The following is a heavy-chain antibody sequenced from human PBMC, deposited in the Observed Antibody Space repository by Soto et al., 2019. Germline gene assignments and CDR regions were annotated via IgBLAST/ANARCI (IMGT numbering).Heavy chain of an antibody. J-gene: IGHJ6*02. Sequence: GGSLRLSCVASGFTFSSYGMHWVRQAPGKGLEWVAVMSYDGSHEYYADSVKGRFTISRDNSKTILYLQMNSLRLEDTAVYYCAKGSVLRVVEAPIAIPGGVDVCGPGAMVTVSS. V-gene: IGHV3-33*06. CDR1: GFTFSSYG. CDR3: AKGSVLRVVEAPIAIPGGVDV. CDR2: MSYDGSHE. D-gene: IGHD2-21*01.